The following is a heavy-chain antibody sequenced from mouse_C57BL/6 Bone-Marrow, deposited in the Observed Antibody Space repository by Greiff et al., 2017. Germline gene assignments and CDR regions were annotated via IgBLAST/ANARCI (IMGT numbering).Heavy chain of an antibody. D-gene: IGHD3-2*02. CDR1: GYTYTSYG. V-gene: IGHV1-81*01. CDR3: ARGQRRLRWFAY. CDR2: IYPRSGNT. Sequence: VQLQQSGAELARPGASVTLSCKASGYTYTSYGISWVKQRPGQGLEWIGEIYPRSGNTYYNEKFKGKATLTADQSSSTAYMELRSLTSEDSAVEVCARGQRRLRWFAYWGQGTRATVSA. J-gene: IGHJ3*01.